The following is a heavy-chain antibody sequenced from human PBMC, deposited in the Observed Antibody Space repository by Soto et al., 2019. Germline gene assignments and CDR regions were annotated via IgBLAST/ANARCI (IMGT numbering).Heavy chain of an antibody. J-gene: IGHJ4*02. D-gene: IGHD6-6*01. V-gene: IGHV3-23*01. Sequence: EVQLLESGGGLVQPGGSLRLSCAASGFTFSSYAMSWVRQAPGKGLEWVSGISGSGVSTYYADSVKGRFTISRDNSKSTLYLQMNSLRAEDTAVYYRAKDRERIATRSIDYWGQGTLVTVSS. CDR1: GFTFSSYA. CDR3: AKDRERIATRSIDY. CDR2: ISGSGVST.